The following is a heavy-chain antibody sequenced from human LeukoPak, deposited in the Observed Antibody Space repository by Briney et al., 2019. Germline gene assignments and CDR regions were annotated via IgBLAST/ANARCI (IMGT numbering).Heavy chain of an antibody. D-gene: IGHD5-24*01. J-gene: IGHJ4*02. CDR1: GFTFSNYA. Sequence: GGSLRLSCAVSGFTFSNYAMNWVRRAPGKGLEWVSGICGSSGTIYYADSVKGRFTISRDNSQNTLYLQMNRLRAEDTAVYYGGKALEMAIIPLYFDYWGQGTLVSVSS. V-gene: IGHV3-23*01. CDR3: GKALEMAIIPLYFDY. CDR2: ICGSSGTI.